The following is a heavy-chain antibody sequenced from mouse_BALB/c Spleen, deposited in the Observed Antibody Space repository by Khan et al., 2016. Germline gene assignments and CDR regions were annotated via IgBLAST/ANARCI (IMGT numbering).Heavy chain of an antibody. J-gene: IGHJ1*01. CDR3: ACTFWYFPV. CDR1: GFDFSRYW. CDR2: INPDSSTI. Sequence: EVKLLESGGGLVQPGGSLKLSCAATGFDFSRYWMSWVRQAPGKGLEWIGEINPDSSTINYTPSLKDKFIISRDNAKNTMYLQMCKVRSEDTALAYCACTFWYFPVWHAAPSVTVSS. V-gene: IGHV4-1*02.